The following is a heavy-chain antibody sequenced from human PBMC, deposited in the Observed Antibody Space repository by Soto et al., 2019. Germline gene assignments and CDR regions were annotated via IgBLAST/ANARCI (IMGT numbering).Heavy chain of an antibody. J-gene: IGHJ5*02. D-gene: IGHD3-9*01. Sequence: ASVKVSCKASGYTFTSYYMHWVRQAPGQGLEWMGIINPSGGSTSCAQKFQGRVTMTRDTSTSTVYMELSSLRSEDTAVYYCARDGVRYFDWPKRDGWFDPWGQGTLVTVSS. CDR2: INPSGGST. CDR3: ARDGVRYFDWPKRDGWFDP. V-gene: IGHV1-46*01. CDR1: GYTFTSYY.